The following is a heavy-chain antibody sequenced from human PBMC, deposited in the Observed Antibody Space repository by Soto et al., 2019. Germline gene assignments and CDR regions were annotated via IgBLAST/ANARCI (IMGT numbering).Heavy chain of an antibody. V-gene: IGHV3-30-3*01. J-gene: IGHJ3*02. CDR1: GFTFSSYA. CDR2: ISYDGSNK. CDR3: ARDKTVYLAFDI. D-gene: IGHD2-8*01. Sequence: QVQLVESGGGVVQPGRSLRLSCAASGFTFSSYAMHWVRQAPGKGLEWVAVISYDGSNKYYADSVKGRFTISRDNSKNTLYLQMNSLRAEDTAVYSCARDKTVYLAFDIWGQGTMVTVSS.